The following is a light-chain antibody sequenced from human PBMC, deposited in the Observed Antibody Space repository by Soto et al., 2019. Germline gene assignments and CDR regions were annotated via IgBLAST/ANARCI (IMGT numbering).Light chain of an antibody. Sequence: QSALTQPASVSGSPGQSITISCTGTSSDVGGYKYVSWYQQHPGKAPKLMIYDIRNRPSGVSNRFSGSKSGNTASLTISGLQAEDKADYYCSSYTSSSTRVFGTGTKLTV. V-gene: IGLV2-14*03. CDR2: DIR. J-gene: IGLJ1*01. CDR1: SSDVGGYKY. CDR3: SSYTSSSTRV.